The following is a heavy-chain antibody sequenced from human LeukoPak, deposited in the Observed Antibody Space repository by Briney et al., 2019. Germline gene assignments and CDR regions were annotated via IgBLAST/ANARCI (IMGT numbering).Heavy chain of an antibody. Sequence: PSQTLSLTCTVSGGSISSGSYYWSWIRQPPGKGLEWIGYIYYSGSTNYNPSLKSRVTISVDTSKNQFSLKLSSVTAADTAVYYCARVGYYDFWSGSVGYYFDYWGQGTLVTVSS. CDR2: IYYSGST. V-gene: IGHV4-61*01. CDR3: ARVGYYDFWSGSVGYYFDY. CDR1: GGSISSGSYY. D-gene: IGHD3-3*01. J-gene: IGHJ4*02.